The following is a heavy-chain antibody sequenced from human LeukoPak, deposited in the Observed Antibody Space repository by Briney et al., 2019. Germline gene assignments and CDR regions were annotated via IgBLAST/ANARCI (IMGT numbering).Heavy chain of an antibody. CDR3: AKDSAGGLGTNFDY. V-gene: IGHV3-33*06. D-gene: IGHD7-27*01. CDR2: IWYDGSYK. Sequence: GGSLRLSCAASGFTFSTSGMHWVRQAPGKGLEWVAVIWYDGSYKYYADSVKGRFTISRDNSEDTLYLQMNSLGDEDTAVYYCAKDSAGGLGTNFDYWGQGTLVTVSS. J-gene: IGHJ4*02. CDR1: GFTFSTSG.